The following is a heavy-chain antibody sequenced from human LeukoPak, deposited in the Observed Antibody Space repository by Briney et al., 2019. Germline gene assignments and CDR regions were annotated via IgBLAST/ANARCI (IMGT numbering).Heavy chain of an antibody. D-gene: IGHD3-22*01. CDR1: GFTFSSYA. Sequence: GGSLRLSCAASGFTFSSYAMHWVRQAPGKGLEWVAVISYDGSNKYYADSVKGRFTISRDNSKNTLYLQMNSLRAEDTAVYYCAKWDTYYDSSGYYFYWGQGTLVTVSS. CDR2: ISYDGSNK. V-gene: IGHV3-30*18. J-gene: IGHJ4*02. CDR3: AKWDTYYDSSGYYFY.